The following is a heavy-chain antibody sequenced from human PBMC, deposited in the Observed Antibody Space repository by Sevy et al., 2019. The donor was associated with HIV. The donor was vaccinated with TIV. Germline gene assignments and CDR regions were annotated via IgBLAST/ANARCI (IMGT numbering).Heavy chain of an antibody. CDR2: ISSGSSYI. D-gene: IGHD3-10*01. CDR3: ARNLDYYASGPPDS. J-gene: IGHJ4*02. Sequence: GGSLRLSCVASEFTFSYYNMNWVRQAPGKGLEWVSSISSGSSYIFYVDSVKGRFTISRDNAKDSLFLQMNSLRAEDTAVYYCARNLDYYASGPPDSWGRGTLVTVSS. CDR1: EFTFSYYN. V-gene: IGHV3-21*01.